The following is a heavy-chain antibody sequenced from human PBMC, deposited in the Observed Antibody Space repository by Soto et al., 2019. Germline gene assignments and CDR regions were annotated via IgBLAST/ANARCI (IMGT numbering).Heavy chain of an antibody. J-gene: IGHJ6*03. V-gene: IGHV3-11*01. CDR2: ISSSGSTI. Sequence: GGSLRLSCAASGFTFSDYYMSWIRQAPGKGLEWVSYISSSGSTIYYADSVKGRFTISRDNAKNSLYLQMNSLRAEDTAVYYCARVPTPDREAIAAAGTILPFSYYYYYMDVWGKGTTVTVSS. CDR3: ARVPTPDREAIAAAGTILPFSYYYYYMDV. D-gene: IGHD6-13*01. CDR1: GFTFSDYY.